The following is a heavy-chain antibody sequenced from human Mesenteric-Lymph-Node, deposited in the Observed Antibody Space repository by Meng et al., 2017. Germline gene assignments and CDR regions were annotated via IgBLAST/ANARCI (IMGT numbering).Heavy chain of an antibody. D-gene: IGHD5-24*01. Sequence: QLQLQESGPGLAKPLETLSLTCSVSGVSMIRTSHYWGWIRQPPGKGLEWIGSVYYSGSTFTNPSLESRVTMSVDTSKNQIYLSLTSVTAGDTAVYYCASQVEMASIFDNWGQGTLVTVSS. CDR1: GVSMIRTSHY. J-gene: IGHJ4*02. CDR3: ASQVEMASIFDN. V-gene: IGHV4-39*01. CDR2: VYYSGST.